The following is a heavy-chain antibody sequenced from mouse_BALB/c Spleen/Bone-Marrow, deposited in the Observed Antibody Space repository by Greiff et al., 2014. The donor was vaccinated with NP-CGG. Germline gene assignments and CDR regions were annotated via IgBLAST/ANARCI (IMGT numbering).Heavy chain of an antibody. CDR3: TRRTATLDY. CDR1: GYSFTSYW. V-gene: IGHV1-5*01. D-gene: IGHD1-2*01. J-gene: IGHJ2*01. CDR2: IYPGDSDT. Sequence: EVKLMEPGTVLARPGASVKMSCKASGYSFTSYWIHWVKQRPGQGLGWIGAIYPGDSDTSFNQKFKDKAKLTAVTSASTAYMELSSLTNEDSAVYYCTRRTATLDYWGQGTTLTVSS.